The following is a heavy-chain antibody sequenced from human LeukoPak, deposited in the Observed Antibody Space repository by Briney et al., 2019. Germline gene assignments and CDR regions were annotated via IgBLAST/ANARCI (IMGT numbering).Heavy chain of an antibody. CDR3: SGSILTGYYMGY. V-gene: IGHV3-74*01. J-gene: IGHJ4*02. CDR2: INSDGSST. Sequence: PGGSLRLSCAASGFTFNNNWMHWVRQAPGKGLVWVSRINSDGSSTNYADSVKGRFTISRDNAKNTLYLQMNSLRAEDTAVYYCSGSILTGYYMGYWGQGTLVTVSS. D-gene: IGHD3-9*01. CDR1: GFTFNNNW.